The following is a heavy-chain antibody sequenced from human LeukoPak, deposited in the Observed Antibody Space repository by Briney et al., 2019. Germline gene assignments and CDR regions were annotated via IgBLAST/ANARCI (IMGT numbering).Heavy chain of an antibody. CDR2: ISAYNGNT. V-gene: IGHV1-18*01. J-gene: IGHJ4*02. CDR3: ARGSDYYGSGSYRE. D-gene: IGHD3-10*01. CDR1: GYTFTSYG. Sequence: GASVKVSCKASGYTFTSYGISWVRQAPGQGLEWMGWISAYNGNTNYAQKLQGRVTMTTDTSTSTAYMELRSLRSDDTAVYYCARGSDYYGSGSYREWGQGTLVTVSS.